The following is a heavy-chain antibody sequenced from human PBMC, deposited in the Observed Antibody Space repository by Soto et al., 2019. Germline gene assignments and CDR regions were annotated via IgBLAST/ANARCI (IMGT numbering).Heavy chain of an antibody. Sequence: QVQLVQSGAEVKKPGSSVKVSCKASRGTFSSYAISWLRQAPGQGLEWMRAVIPICGTASYAQKFQGRVKITGDKSTITGYMKLSSQRSEDTAVYDCARVDLATAYCGCDCSPLVGDSYYGMDVWGQGTTVTVSS. D-gene: IGHD2-21*02. J-gene: IGHJ6*02. V-gene: IGHV1-69*06. CDR1: RGTFSSYA. CDR2: VIPICGTA. CDR3: ARVDLATAYCGCDCSPLVGDSYYGMDV.